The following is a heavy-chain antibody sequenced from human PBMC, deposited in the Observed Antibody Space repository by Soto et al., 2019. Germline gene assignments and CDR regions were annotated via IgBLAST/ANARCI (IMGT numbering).Heavy chain of an antibody. D-gene: IGHD2-15*01. J-gene: IGHJ6*02. CDR1: GFTFYNSW. CDR3: TTGSVEGV. V-gene: IGHV3-15*07. Sequence: DVQRVESGGGVVKPGGSLRLSCAASGFTFYNSWMNCVRQAPGNGMEWVGRIQRNSDGGRTDYAAPVNGRFTISRDDSENTLYLQMNSIQTEDTAVYYCTTGSVEGVWGPGTTVSVSS. CDR2: IQRNSDGGRT.